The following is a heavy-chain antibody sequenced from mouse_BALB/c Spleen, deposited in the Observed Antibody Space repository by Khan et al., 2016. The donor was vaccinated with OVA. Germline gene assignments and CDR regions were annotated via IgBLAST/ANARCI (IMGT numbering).Heavy chain of an antibody. J-gene: IGHJ3*01. CDR2: ISSDGDYT. Sequence: EVELVESGGGLVKPGGSLKLSCAASGFTFSTYAMSWARQTPEKRLEWVATISSDGDYTYYPDNVTGRFTISRDNAKNTLYLQMSSLRSEDTAMYYCARSAYGNFAYWGQGTLVTVSA. CDR1: GFTFSTYA. V-gene: IGHV5-9-3*01. CDR3: ARSAYGNFAY. D-gene: IGHD2-1*01.